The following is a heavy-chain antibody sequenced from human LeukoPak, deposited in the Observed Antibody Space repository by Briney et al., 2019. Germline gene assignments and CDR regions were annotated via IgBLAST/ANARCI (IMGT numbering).Heavy chain of an antibody. CDR3: ARDGYGDPLDY. CDR1: GGSISSGDYY. Sequence: SGTLSLTCTVSGGSISSGDYYWSWIRQPPGKGLEWIGNIYYSGSTYYNPSLKSRVTISVDTSKNQFSLKLSSVTAADTAVYYCARDGYGDPLDYWGQGTLVTVSS. CDR2: IYYSGST. V-gene: IGHV4-30-4*01. J-gene: IGHJ4*02. D-gene: IGHD4-17*01.